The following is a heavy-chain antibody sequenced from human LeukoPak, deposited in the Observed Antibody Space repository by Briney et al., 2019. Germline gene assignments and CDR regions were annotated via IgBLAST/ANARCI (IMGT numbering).Heavy chain of an antibody. J-gene: IGHJ6*02. D-gene: IGHD2-8*01. CDR2: INPSGGST. CDR3: AREDVVLVDAVRYYYYGMDV. Sequence: ASVKVSCKASGYNFISYYMHWVRQAPGRGLEWLGIINPSGGSTSYAQKFQDRVTMTRDTSTSTVYMELSSLKSEDTAVYYCAREDVVLVDAVRYYYYGMDVWGQGTTVTVSS. V-gene: IGHV1-46*01. CDR1: GYNFISYY.